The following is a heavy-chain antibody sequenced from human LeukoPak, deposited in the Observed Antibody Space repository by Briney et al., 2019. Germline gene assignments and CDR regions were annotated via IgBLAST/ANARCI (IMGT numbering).Heavy chain of an antibody. Sequence: PGGSLRLSCAASGFTFSSFGMNWVRQPPGKGLEWIGEIYHSGSTNYNPSLKSRVTISVDKSKNQFSLKLTSVTAADTAVYYCARDQRYSSSWGQGTLVTVSS. V-gene: IGHV4-4*02. CDR1: GFTFSSFGM. CDR2: IYHSGST. CDR3: ARDQRYSSS. D-gene: IGHD6-13*01. J-gene: IGHJ1*01.